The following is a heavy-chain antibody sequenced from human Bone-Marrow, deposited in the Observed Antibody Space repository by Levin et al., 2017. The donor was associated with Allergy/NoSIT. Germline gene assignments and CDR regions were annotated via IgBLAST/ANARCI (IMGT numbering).Heavy chain of an antibody. CDR2: IKYDGSEK. V-gene: IGHV3-7*01. J-gene: IGHJ3*02. CDR1: VFTFDAYW. CDR3: ARIYDSSGYYSGVGAFEI. Sequence: GESLKISCEASVFTFDAYWMTWVRQAPGKGLEWVAKIKYDGSEKKYLDSVKGRFTIARDNAKNLLFLEMNSLRGEDTAVYYCARIYDSSGYYSGVGAFEIWGRGTMVTVSS. D-gene: IGHD3-22*01.